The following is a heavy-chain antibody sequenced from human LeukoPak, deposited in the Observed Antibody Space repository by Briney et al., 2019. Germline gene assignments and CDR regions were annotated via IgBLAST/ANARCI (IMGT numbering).Heavy chain of an antibody. Sequence: PSQTLSLTCAVSGGSISSGGYSWGCLPQPPGQDLEWIGYIYHSGSTYYNPSLKSRVTISVDRSKNQFSLKLSSVTAADTAVYYCARGLGFCSGGSCENWFDPWGQGTLVTVSS. V-gene: IGHV4-30-2*01. CDR1: GGSISSGGYS. J-gene: IGHJ5*02. CDR3: ARGLGFCSGGSCENWFDP. D-gene: IGHD2-15*01. CDR2: IYHSGST.